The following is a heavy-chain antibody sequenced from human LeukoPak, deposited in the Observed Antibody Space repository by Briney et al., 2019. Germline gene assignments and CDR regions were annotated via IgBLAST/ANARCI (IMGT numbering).Heavy chain of an antibody. CDR3: ARVYVRTVTRGSASVYYFDY. Sequence: SETLSLTCAVSGVAISRGGYAWNWIRQPPGKGLEWIAYIYHSGTTYYNPSLKSRVTISVDTSKNQFSLKLSSVTAADTAVYYCARVYVRTVTRGSASVYYFDYWGQGTLVTVSS. CDR2: IYHSGTT. D-gene: IGHD4-17*01. J-gene: IGHJ4*02. V-gene: IGHV4-30-2*01. CDR1: GVAISRGGYA.